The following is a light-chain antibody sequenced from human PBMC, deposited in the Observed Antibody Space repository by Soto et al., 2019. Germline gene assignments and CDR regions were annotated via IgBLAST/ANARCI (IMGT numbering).Light chain of an antibody. CDR2: LAT. CDR1: RSLLQTNGNTY. J-gene: IGKJ4*01. CDR3: MQALQTPFT. Sequence: DIVMTQSPLSLPVTPGEPASISCRSSRSLLQTNGNTYLDWYLQKPGQSPQLLISLATNRASGVPDRFSGSGSGTDFTLQISRVEAEDVGVYYGMQALQTPFTFGGGTKVEIK. V-gene: IGKV2-28*01.